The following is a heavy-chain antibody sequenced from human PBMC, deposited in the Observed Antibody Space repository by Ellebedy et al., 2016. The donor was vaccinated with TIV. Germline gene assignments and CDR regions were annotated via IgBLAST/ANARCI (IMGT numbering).Heavy chain of an antibody. Sequence: GGSLRLXXVASGFTFRSHGIYWVRQAPGKGLEWVAVISSDGSNKYYADSVKGRFTISRDNSKNTLYLQMNSLRTDDMAVYYCARGGSSGSSDCWGQGTLVTVSS. J-gene: IGHJ4*02. CDR3: ARGGSSGSSDC. D-gene: IGHD3-10*01. CDR1: GFTFRSHG. V-gene: IGHV3-30*03. CDR2: ISSDGSNK.